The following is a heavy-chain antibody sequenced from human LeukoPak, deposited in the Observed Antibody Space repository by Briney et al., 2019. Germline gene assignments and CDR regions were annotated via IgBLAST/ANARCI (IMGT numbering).Heavy chain of an antibody. CDR3: ARDPYSGSYGDYYYYYMDV. D-gene: IGHD1-26*01. V-gene: IGHV3-21*01. CDR2: ITSSGTYI. CDR1: GFDFNNYN. Sequence: GGSLRLSCAASGFDFNNYNMNWVRQAPGKGLEWVSSITSSGTYIYYADSVKGRLTISRDNAKNSLYLQMNSLRPEDTGVYYCARDPYSGSYGDYYYYYMDVWGKGTTVTISS. J-gene: IGHJ6*03.